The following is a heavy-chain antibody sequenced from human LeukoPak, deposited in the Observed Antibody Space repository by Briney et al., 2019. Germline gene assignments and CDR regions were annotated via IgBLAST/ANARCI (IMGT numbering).Heavy chain of an antibody. D-gene: IGHD3-22*01. V-gene: IGHV1-2*06. J-gene: IGHJ4*02. Sequence: GASVKVSCKASGYTFTGYYMHWVRQAPGQGLEGMGRINPNSGGTNYAQKFQGRVTMTRDTSISTAYMELSRLRSDDTAVYYCARELKLSQITMIVVVIHFPDYWGQGTLVTVSS. CDR2: INPNSGGT. CDR3: ARELKLSQITMIVVVIHFPDY. CDR1: GYTFTGYY.